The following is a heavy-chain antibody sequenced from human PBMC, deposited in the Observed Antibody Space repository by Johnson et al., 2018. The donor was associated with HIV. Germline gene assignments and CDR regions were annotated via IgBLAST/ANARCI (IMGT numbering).Heavy chain of an antibody. CDR3: AKDRSGGSSVPDAFDM. CDR2: ISYDGSKK. D-gene: IGHD1-26*01. V-gene: IGHV3-30*04. CDR1: GFTFSSYA. J-gene: IGHJ3*02. Sequence: QMQLVESGGGVVQPGRSLRLSCAASGFTFSSYAMHWVRQAPGKGLEWVAVISYDGSKKYYADSVKGRFTISRDNSKNPLYLQMNSLRAEDTAVYYCAKDRSGGSSVPDAFDMWGQGTLVTVSS.